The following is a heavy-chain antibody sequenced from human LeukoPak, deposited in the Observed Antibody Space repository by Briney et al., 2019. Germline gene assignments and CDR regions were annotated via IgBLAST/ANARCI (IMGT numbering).Heavy chain of an antibody. V-gene: IGHV4-30-2*01. CDR1: GDSINNNNYY. CDR3: ARDGLEYSSSYYFDY. D-gene: IGHD6-6*01. J-gene: IGHJ4*02. CDR2: IYHSGST. Sequence: PSETLSLTCTVSGDSINNNNYYWGWIRQPPGKGLEWIGYIYHSGSTYYNPSLKSRVTISVDRSKNQFSLKLSSVTAADTAVYYCARDGLEYSSSYYFDYWGQGTLVTVSS.